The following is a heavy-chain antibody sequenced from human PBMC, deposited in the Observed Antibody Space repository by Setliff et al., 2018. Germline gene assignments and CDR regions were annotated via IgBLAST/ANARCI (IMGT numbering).Heavy chain of an antibody. J-gene: IGHJ4*02. V-gene: IGHV1-18*01. CDR3: SRLVRYCTTTSCQRLSGDEY. D-gene: IGHD2-2*01. CDR2: INNYSFKT. Sequence: ASVKVSCKASGDTFSTYALSWVRQAPGQGLEWMGWINNYSFKTNYPQKFLGRVTLTTDTSTSTAYMELRSLTSDDTAVYYCSRLVRYCTTTSCQRLSGDEYWGQGTVVTVSS. CDR1: GDTFSTYA.